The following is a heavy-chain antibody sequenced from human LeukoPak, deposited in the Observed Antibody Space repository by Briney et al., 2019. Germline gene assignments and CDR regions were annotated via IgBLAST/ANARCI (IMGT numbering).Heavy chain of an antibody. J-gene: IGHJ4*02. CDR2: IYYSGST. CDR3: ATLNYGDNSPDY. CDR1: GGSISSYY. D-gene: IGHD4-17*01. V-gene: IGHV4-59*01. Sequence: SETLSLTCTVSGGSISSYYWSWIRQPPGKGLEWIGYIYYSGSTNYNPSLKSRVTISIDTSKNQFSLKLNSVTAADTAVYYCATLNYGDNSPDYWGQGTLVTVSS.